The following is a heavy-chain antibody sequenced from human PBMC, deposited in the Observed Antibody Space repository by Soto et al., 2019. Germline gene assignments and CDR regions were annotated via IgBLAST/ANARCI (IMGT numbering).Heavy chain of an antibody. CDR2: ISYDGSNK. CDR1: GFTFSSYA. J-gene: IGHJ4*02. Sequence: QVQLVESGGGVVQPGRSLRLSCAASGFTFSSYAMHWVRQAPGKGLEWVAVISYDGSNKYYADSVKGRFTISRDNSKNTLYLQMNSLRAEDTAVYYCARDRHLTLAVAGEPSNWGQGTLVTVSS. CDR3: ARDRHLTLAVAGEPSN. D-gene: IGHD6-19*01. V-gene: IGHV3-30-3*01.